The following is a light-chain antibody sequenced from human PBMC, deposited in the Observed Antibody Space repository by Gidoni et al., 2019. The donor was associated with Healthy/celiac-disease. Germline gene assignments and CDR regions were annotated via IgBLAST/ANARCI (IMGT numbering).Light chain of an antibody. CDR1: QTISTN. CDR2: GAS. J-gene: IGKJ1*01. Sequence: EIVMTQSPVTLSVSPGERATLSCRASQTISTNLVWYQQKRGQAPRLLIYGASTRATGIPASFSGSGSGTEFTLTISSLQSEDYADYYCQQYNNWPRTFGQGTKVEIK. V-gene: IGKV3-15*01. CDR3: QQYNNWPRT.